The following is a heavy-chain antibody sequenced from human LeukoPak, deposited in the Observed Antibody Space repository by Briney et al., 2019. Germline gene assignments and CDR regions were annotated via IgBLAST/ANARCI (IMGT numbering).Heavy chain of an antibody. D-gene: IGHD6-19*01. J-gene: IGHJ4*02. CDR3: ARGQGEGEQWPVAPLQQTNFDY. CDR2: INHSGST. CDR1: GGSFSGYY. V-gene: IGHV4-34*01. Sequence: TSETLSLTCAVYGGSFSGYYWSWIRQPPGKGLEWIGEINHSGSTNYNPSLKSRVTISVDTSKNQFSLKLSSVTAADTAVYYCARGQGEGEQWPVAPLQQTNFDYWGRGTLVTVSS.